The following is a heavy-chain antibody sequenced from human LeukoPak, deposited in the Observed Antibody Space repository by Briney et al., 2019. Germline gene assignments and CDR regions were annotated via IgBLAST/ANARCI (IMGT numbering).Heavy chain of an antibody. J-gene: IGHJ4*02. CDR2: IYPGDSDT. CDR3: ARYYSSTPQYYFDY. V-gene: IGHV5-51*01. Sequence: PGESLKISCQGSGSRFTSYWIGWVRQLPGKGLEWMGIIYPGDSDTRYSPSFQGQVTISADKSISTAYLQWSSLKASDTAMYYCARYYSSTPQYYFDYWGQGTLVTVSS. CDR1: GSRFTSYW. D-gene: IGHD6-13*01.